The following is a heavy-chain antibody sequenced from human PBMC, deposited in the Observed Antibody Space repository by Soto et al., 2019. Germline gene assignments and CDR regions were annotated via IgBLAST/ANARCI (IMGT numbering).Heavy chain of an antibody. CDR1: GGSIDSGGYY. J-gene: IGHJ4*02. D-gene: IGHD3-16*01. Sequence: QVQLQESGPGLVKPSQTLSLTCTVSGGSIDSGGYYWSWIRQHPGKGLEWIGYIYYNGNGYYNPSLKSRLTISADTSKNQLSLNLSSVTAADTAVYYCARITPILYFDYWGQGTLVTVSS. CDR3: ARITPILYFDY. V-gene: IGHV4-31*03. CDR2: IYYNGNG.